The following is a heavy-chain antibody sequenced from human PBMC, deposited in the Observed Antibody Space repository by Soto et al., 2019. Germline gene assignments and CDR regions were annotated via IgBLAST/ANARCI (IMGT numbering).Heavy chain of an antibody. Sequence: QVQLQESGPGLVKPSGTLSLTCAVSGDSIRSINWWTWVRQPPGKGLEWIGEIYQSGSTNYSPPLKSRVTMSVDKSKNQFSLKLTSVTAADTAVYYCARRRISGYSYGFDFWGQGTLDIVSS. J-gene: IGHJ4*02. CDR1: GDSIRSINW. V-gene: IGHV4-4*02. CDR3: ARRRISGYSYGFDF. CDR2: IYQSGST. D-gene: IGHD5-18*01.